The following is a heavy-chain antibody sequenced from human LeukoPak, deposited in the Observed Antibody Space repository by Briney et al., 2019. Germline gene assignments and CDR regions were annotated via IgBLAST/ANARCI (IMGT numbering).Heavy chain of an antibody. J-gene: IGHJ4*02. D-gene: IGHD4-23*01. CDR2: IYHNGAT. Sequence: PSETLSLTCAVPGGSISSSSSICWTWVRQPPGEGLEWIGEIYHNGATNYNPSLKSRVTLLLDKSKNQFSLRLNSVTAADTAVYYCARNGGNSDYDYWGQGTLVTVSA. CDR3: ARNGGNSDYDY. CDR1: GGSISSSSSIC. V-gene: IGHV4-4*02.